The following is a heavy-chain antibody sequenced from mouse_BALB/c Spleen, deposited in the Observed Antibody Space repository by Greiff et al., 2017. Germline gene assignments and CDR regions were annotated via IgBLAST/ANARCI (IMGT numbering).Heavy chain of an antibody. CDR2: IRNKANGYTT. V-gene: IGHV7-3*02. CDR3: ARKYGNYGAMDY. J-gene: IGHJ4*01. D-gene: IGHD2-10*02. CDR1: GFTFTDYY. Sequence: EVKLVESGGGLVQPGGSLRLSCATSGFTFTDYYMSWVRQPPGKALEWLGFIRNKANGYTTEYSASVKGRFTISRDNSQSILYLQMNTLRAEDSATYYCARKYGNYGAMDYWGQGTSVTVSS.